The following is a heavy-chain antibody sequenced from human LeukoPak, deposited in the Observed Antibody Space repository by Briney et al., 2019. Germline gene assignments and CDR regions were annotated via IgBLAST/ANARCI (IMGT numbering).Heavy chain of an antibody. J-gene: IGHJ6*02. Sequence: GGSLRLSCAASGFTFSGSAMHWVRQASGKGLEWVGRIRSKANSYATAYAASVKGRFTISRDDSKNTAYLQMNSLKTEDTAVYYCTRRKEPYYDILIKQATYYYYGMDVWGQGTTVTVSS. CDR1: GFTFSGSA. CDR2: IRSKANSYAT. V-gene: IGHV3-73*01. CDR3: TRRKEPYYDILIKQATYYYYGMDV. D-gene: IGHD3-9*01.